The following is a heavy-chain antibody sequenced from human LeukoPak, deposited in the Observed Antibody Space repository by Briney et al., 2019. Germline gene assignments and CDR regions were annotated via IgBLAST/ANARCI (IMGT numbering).Heavy chain of an antibody. CDR2: ISGSGGST. Sequence: PGGFLRLSCAASGFTFSSYAMSWVRQAPGKGLEWVSAISGSGGSTYYADSVKGRFTISRDNSKNTLYLQMNSLRAEDTAVYYCAKVTSFGVVTPKTFYYYYMDVWGKGTTVTVSS. D-gene: IGHD3-3*01. CDR3: AKVTSFGVVTPKTFYYYYMDV. CDR1: GFTFSSYA. V-gene: IGHV3-23*01. J-gene: IGHJ6*03.